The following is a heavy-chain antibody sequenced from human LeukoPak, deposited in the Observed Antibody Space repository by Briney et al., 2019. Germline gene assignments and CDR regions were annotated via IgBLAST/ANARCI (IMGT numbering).Heavy chain of an antibody. J-gene: IGHJ4*02. CDR3: ASLQKDYLDY. CDR1: GFTFSSYA. V-gene: IGHV3-23*01. CDR2: ISGSGGST. Sequence: GGSLRLSCAASGFTFSSYAMSWVRQAPGKGLEWVSAISGSGGSTYYVDSVKGRFTISRDNSKNTLYLQMNSLRAEDTAVYYCASLQKDYLDYWGQGTLVTVSS.